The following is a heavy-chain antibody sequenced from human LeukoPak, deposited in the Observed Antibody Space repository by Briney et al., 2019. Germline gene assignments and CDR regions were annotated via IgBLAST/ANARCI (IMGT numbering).Heavy chain of an antibody. CDR3: ARVLRNWNYFDY. CDR1: GGSISSHY. V-gene: IGHV4-59*11. D-gene: IGHD1-1*01. CDR2: IYYSGST. J-gene: IGHJ4*02. Sequence: SETQSLTCTVSGGSISSHYWSWIRQPPGKGLEWIGYIYYSGSTNYNPSLKSRVTISVDTSKNQFSLKLSSVTAADTAVYYCARVLRNWNYFDYWGQGTLVTVSS.